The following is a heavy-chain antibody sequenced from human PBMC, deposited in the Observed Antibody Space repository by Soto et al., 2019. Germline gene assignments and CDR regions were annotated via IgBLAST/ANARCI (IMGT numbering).Heavy chain of an antibody. J-gene: IGHJ6*02. CDR2: INSDGSGA. CDR1: GFTFSSYW. V-gene: IGHV3-74*01. CDR3: ARGLKNYYGIDV. Sequence: EVQLVESGGGLVQPGGSLRLSCAASGFTFSSYWMHWVRQAPGKGLVWISRINSDGSGAYYADPVKGRFTISRDNAKNTVYLQMNSLRAEDTALYYCARGLKNYYGIDVWGQGITVTVSS.